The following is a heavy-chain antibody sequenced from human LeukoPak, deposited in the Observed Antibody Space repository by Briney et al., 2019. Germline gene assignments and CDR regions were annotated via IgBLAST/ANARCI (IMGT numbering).Heavy chain of an antibody. D-gene: IGHD3-10*01. Sequence: PGGSLRLSCAASGFTFSSYAMSWVRQAPGKGLEWVSAISGSGGSTYYADSVKGRFTISRDNSKNTLYLQMNSLRAEDTAVYYCAKEEVRHLYCYYGMDVWGQGTTVTVSS. CDR3: AKEEVRHLYCYYGMDV. J-gene: IGHJ6*02. CDR1: GFTFSSYA. V-gene: IGHV3-23*01. CDR2: ISGSGGST.